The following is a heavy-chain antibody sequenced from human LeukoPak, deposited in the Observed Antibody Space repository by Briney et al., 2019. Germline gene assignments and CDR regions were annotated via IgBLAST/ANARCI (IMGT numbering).Heavy chain of an antibody. CDR3: AKHYGDYRSFDY. D-gene: IGHD4-17*01. CDR1: GFTSSSYA. CDR2: MDTSGFTT. J-gene: IGHJ4*02. Sequence: GGSLRLSCAASGFTSSSYAMSWVRQAPGGGLEWVSVMDTSGFTTYYADSGKGRFTISRDNSKSTLYLQMNSLRAEDTAVYYCAKHYGDYRSFDYWGQGTLVTVSS. V-gene: IGHV3-23*01.